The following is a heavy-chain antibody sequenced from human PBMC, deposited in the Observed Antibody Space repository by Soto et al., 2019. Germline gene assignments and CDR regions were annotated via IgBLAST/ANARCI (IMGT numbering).Heavy chain of an antibody. CDR1: GGSISSGGYY. CDR2: IYYSGST. CDR3: ARAVAADYDFWSGYPLYYFDY. Sequence: SETLSLTCTVSGGSISSGGYYWSWIRQHPGKGLEWIGYIYYSGSTYYNPSLKSRVTISVDTSKNQFSLKLSSVTAADTAVYYCARAVAADYDFWSGYPLYYFDYWGQGTLVTVPQ. D-gene: IGHD3-3*01. J-gene: IGHJ4*02. V-gene: IGHV4-31*03.